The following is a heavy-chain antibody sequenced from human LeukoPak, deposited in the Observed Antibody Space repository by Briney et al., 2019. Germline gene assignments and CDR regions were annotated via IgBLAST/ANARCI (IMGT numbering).Heavy chain of an antibody. CDR2: ISAYTGNT. CDR3: ARSGVGYFYDNTGYYPLDY. Sequence: GASVRVSSKASGYTFTNYGISWVRRAPGQGLEWMGWISAYTGNTNYAQNFQGRVTMTTDTSTSTAFMELRSLRSDDTAVYYCARSGVGYFYDNTGYYPLDYWGQATMATVSS. D-gene: IGHD3-22*01. CDR1: GYTFTNYG. J-gene: IGHJ4*02. V-gene: IGHV1-18*01.